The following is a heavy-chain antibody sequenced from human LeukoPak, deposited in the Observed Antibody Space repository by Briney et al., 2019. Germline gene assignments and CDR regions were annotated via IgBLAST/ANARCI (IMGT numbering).Heavy chain of an antibody. V-gene: IGHV3-23*01. J-gene: IGHJ4*02. Sequence: PGGSLRLSCAASGFTFSSYAMSWVRQAPGKGLEWVSAISGSGGSTYYADSVKGRFTISRDNAKNSLYLQMNSLRAEDTAVYYCARVWGDGYNYFYWGQGTLVTVSS. CDR2: ISGSGGST. CDR1: GFTFSSYA. CDR3: ARVWGDGYNYFY. D-gene: IGHD5-24*01.